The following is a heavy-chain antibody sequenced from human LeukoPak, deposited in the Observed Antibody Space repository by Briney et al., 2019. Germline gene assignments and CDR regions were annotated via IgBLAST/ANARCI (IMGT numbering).Heavy chain of an antibody. V-gene: IGHV4-39*07. CDR2: IYYSGST. Sequence: SETLSLTCIVSGGSISSSSYYWGWIRQPPGKGLEWIGSIYYSGSTYYNPSLKSRVTISVDTSKNQFSLKLSSVTAADTAVYYCASPTGEVDYWGQGTLVTVSS. D-gene: IGHD7-27*01. CDR1: GGSISSSSYY. CDR3: ASPTGEVDY. J-gene: IGHJ4*02.